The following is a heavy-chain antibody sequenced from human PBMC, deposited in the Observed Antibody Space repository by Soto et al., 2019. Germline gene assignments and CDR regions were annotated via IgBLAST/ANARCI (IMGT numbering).Heavy chain of an antibody. CDR3: ARDPAARHVVPFYYSYGMDV. Sequence: QVQLVQSGAEVKKPGSSVKVSCKASGGTFSSYAISWVRQAPGQGLEWMGGIIPIFGTANYAQKFQGRVTITADESTSTAYMELSSLRSEDTAVYYWARDPAARHVVPFYYSYGMDVWGQGTTVTVSS. V-gene: IGHV1-69*12. D-gene: IGHD6-6*01. J-gene: IGHJ6*02. CDR1: GGTFSSYA. CDR2: IIPIFGTA.